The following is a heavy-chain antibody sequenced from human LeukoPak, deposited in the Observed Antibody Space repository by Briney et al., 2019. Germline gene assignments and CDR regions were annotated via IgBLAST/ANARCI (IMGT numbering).Heavy chain of an antibody. CDR2: LPPDGSYQ. J-gene: IGHJ4*02. V-gene: IGHV3-30*04. Sequence: SGGSLRLSCAASGFTFSDYTMQWVRQAPGKGLEWVALLPPDGSYQYYADSLKGRFTTSRDNFKNALYLQMNSLRLEDTAVYYCARGLHDRSWYGAHWGQGTLLSVSS. D-gene: IGHD6-13*01. CDR1: GFTFSDYT. CDR3: ARGLHDRSWYGAH.